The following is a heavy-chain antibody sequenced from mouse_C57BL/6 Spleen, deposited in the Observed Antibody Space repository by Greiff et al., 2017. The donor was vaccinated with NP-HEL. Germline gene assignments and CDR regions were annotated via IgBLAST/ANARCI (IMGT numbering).Heavy chain of an antibody. CDR3: ARAGPGRGFAY. Sequence: EVQLQQSGPGLVKPSQSLSLTCSVTGYSITSGYYWNWIRQFPGNQLEWMGYISYDGSNNYNPSLKNRISITRDTSKNQFFLKLNSVTTEDTATYYCARAGPGRGFAYWGQGTLVTVSA. D-gene: IGHD3-1*01. CDR1: GYSITSGYY. CDR2: ISYDGSN. V-gene: IGHV3-6*01. J-gene: IGHJ3*01.